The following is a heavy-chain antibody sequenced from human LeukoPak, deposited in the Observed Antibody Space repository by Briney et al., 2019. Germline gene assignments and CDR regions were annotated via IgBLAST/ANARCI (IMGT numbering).Heavy chain of an antibody. CDR1: GGTFSSYA. D-gene: IGHD4-11*01. CDR2: IIPIFGTA. Sequence: SVKVSCKASGGTFSSYAISWVRQAPGQGLEWMGGIIPIFGTANYAQKSQGRVTITTDESTSTAYMELSSLRSEDTAVYYCARVYSNYGGNYYYYMDVWGKGTTVTVSS. CDR3: ARVYSNYGGNYYYYMDV. V-gene: IGHV1-69*05. J-gene: IGHJ6*03.